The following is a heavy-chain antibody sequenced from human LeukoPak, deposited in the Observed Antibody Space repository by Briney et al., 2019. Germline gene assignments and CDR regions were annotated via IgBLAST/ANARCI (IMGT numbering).Heavy chain of an antibody. CDR2: IYYSGST. Sequence: SQTLSLTCTVSGGSISSGGYYWSWIRQHPGKGLEWIGYIYYSGSTYYNPSLKSRVTISVDTSKNQFSLKLSSVTAADTAVYYCARVYDSSGYYPFFDYRAREPWSPSPQ. CDR1: GGSISSGGYY. J-gene: IGHJ4*02. D-gene: IGHD3-22*01. V-gene: IGHV4-31*03. CDR3: ARVYDSSGYYPFFDY.